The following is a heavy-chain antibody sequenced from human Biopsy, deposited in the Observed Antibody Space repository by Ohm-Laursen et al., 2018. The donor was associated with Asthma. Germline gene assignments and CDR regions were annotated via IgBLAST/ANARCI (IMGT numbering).Heavy chain of an antibody. Sequence: SLRLSCAASGFAVSRDHMFWVRQAPGKGLEWVSVIYSGGTSHTADSVRGRFTISRDYSKNTLYLQMHSLRAGDTAVYYCARGDSSNWSHYYFDHWGQGTLVTVSS. D-gene: IGHD3-22*01. CDR3: ARGDSSNWSHYYFDH. J-gene: IGHJ4*02. V-gene: IGHV3-53*01. CDR2: IYSGGTS. CDR1: GFAVSRDH.